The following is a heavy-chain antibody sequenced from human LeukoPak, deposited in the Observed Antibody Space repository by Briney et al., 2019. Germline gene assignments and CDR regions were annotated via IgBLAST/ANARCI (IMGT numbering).Heavy chain of an antibody. J-gene: IGHJ5*02. V-gene: IGHV1-2*02. CDR2: INPNSGGT. CDR1: GYTFTGYY. CDR3: ARHDWFDP. D-gene: IGHD3-3*01. Sequence: ASVKVSCKPSGYTFTGYYMHWVRQAPGQGLEWMGWINPNSGGTNYAQKFQGRVTMTRDTSTSTVYMELSSLRSEDTAVYYCARHDWFDPWGHGTLVTVSS.